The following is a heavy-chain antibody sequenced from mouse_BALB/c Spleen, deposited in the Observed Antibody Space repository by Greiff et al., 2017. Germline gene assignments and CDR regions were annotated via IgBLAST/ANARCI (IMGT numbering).Heavy chain of an antibody. CDR2: IYPGNSDT. D-gene: IGHD2-14*01. V-gene: IGHV1-5*01. CDR1: GYTFTSYW. CDR3: TREIRNRYDENYAMDY. J-gene: IGHJ4*01. Sequence: EGQLQQSGTVLARPGASVKMSCKASGYTFTSYWMHWVKQRPGQGLEWIGAIYPGNSDTSYNQKFKGKAKLTAVTSTSTAYMELSSLTNEDSAVYYCTREIRNRYDENYAMDYWGQGTSVTVSS.